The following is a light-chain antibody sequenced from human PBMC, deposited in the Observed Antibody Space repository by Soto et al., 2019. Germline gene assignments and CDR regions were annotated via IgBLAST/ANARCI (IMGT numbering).Light chain of an antibody. Sequence: EVVMTQTPATLSVSPGQRATLSCRASQGVSTNLAWYQQKPGQAPRLVIYDASSRATGFPARFSGSGSGTESTLTISSLQSEDFAFYFCHQYGNGPPTFAPGTKVD. V-gene: IGKV3-15*01. J-gene: IGKJ3*01. CDR2: DAS. CDR3: HQYGNGPPT. CDR1: QGVSTN.